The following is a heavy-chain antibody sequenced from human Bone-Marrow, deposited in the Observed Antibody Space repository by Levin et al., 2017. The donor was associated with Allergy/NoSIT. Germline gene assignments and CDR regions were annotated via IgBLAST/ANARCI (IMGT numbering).Heavy chain of an antibody. J-gene: IGHJ6*02. CDR2: ISGNGGNT. CDR1: EFTFSTYA. CDR3: ARDIGGEGFYYGLDV. V-gene: IGHV3-23*01. D-gene: IGHD3-3*01. Sequence: GGSLRLSCAASEFTFSTYAMNWVRQAPGKGLEWVSVISGNGGNTYLADSVKGRFTISRDNSKNTLYLHMNSLSAEDTAVYYCARDIGGEGFYYGLDVWGQGTTVTVSS.